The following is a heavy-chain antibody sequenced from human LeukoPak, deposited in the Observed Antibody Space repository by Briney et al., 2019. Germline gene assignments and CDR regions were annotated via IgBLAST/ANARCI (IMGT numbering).Heavy chain of an antibody. V-gene: IGHV3-23*01. CDR2: ISDSGDRT. J-gene: IGHJ4*02. D-gene: IGHD6-19*01. CDR3: AKDARRSSGWYFFDH. Sequence: GRSLRRSCAASGFAFSRQGMGWVRQAPGKGLEWVSAISDSGDRTYYVDSVKGRFTISRDNSKNTLYLQMNSLRADDTAVYYCAKDARRSSGWYFFDHWGQGILVTVSS. CDR1: GFAFSRQG.